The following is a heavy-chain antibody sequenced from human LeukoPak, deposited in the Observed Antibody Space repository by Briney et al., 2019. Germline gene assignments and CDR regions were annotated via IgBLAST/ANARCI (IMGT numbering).Heavy chain of an antibody. CDR3: ARPTGGYDFWSGYYYFDY. V-gene: IGHV5-51*01. D-gene: IGHD3-3*01. Sequence: PGESLKISCKGSGYSFTSYWIGWVRQMPGKGLEWMGIIYPGDSDTRYSPSFQGQVTISADKSISIAYLQWSSLKASDTAMYYCARPTGGYDFWSGYYYFDYWGQGTLVTVSS. J-gene: IGHJ4*02. CDR2: IYPGDSDT. CDR1: GYSFTSYW.